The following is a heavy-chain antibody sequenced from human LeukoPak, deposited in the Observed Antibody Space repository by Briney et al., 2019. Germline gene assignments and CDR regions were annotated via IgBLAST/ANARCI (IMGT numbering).Heavy chain of an antibody. Sequence: GGSLRLSCAASGFTFSSYSMNWVRQAPGKGLEWVSFISSSSGYIYYAESVKGRFTTSRDNAKNSLYLQMNSLRAEDTAVYYCARDDYGSGSYFYHWSQGTLITVSS. V-gene: IGHV3-21*01. D-gene: IGHD3-10*01. CDR1: GFTFSSYS. CDR3: ARDDYGSGSYFYH. J-gene: IGHJ4*02. CDR2: ISSSSGYI.